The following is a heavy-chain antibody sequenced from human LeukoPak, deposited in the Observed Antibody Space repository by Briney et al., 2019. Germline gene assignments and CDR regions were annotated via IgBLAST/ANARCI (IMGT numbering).Heavy chain of an antibody. Sequence: GGSLRLSCAAAGFTFGDFGMHWVRQAPGKGLEWVALIWKDGSDEFYADSVKGRFTISRDNSRNTLSLQMNSLKGEHTAVYYCAREEAFQLEASLDQWGQGTLVTVSS. CDR3: AREEAFQLEASLDQ. J-gene: IGHJ4*02. D-gene: IGHD3-3*01. V-gene: IGHV3-33*01. CDR1: GFTFGDFG. CDR2: IWKDGSDE.